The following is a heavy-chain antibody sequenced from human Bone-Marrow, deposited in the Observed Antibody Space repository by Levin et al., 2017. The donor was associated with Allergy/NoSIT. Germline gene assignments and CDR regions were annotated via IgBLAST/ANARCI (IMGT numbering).Heavy chain of an antibody. J-gene: IGHJ4*02. CDR2: IYYSGTT. CDR3: ARDSSMATGSFFDY. D-gene: IGHD5-24*01. CDR1: GGSLSGGDLY. V-gene: IGHV4-30-4*01. Sequence: SETLSLTCTVSGGSLSGGDLYWSWVRRPPGKGLEWIGSIYYSGTTFFNPSLRSRVSMSVDTYNNQFSLKLNSLNAADTAVYYCARDSSMATGSFFDYWGQGTLVTVSS.